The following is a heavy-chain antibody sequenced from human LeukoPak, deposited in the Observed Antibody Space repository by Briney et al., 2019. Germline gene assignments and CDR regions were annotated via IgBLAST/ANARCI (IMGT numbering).Heavy chain of an antibody. V-gene: IGHV3-33*01. D-gene: IGHD3-10*01. CDR2: IWYDGSNK. J-gene: IGHJ4*02. Sequence: PGGSLRVSCAASGFTFRSYGMHWVRQAPGKGLEWVAVIWYDGSNKYYPDSVKGRFTISRDNSKNTLYLQMNSLRAEDTAVYYCAREGGSYSYYFDYWGQGTLVTVSS. CDR1: GFTFRSYG. CDR3: AREGGSYSYYFDY.